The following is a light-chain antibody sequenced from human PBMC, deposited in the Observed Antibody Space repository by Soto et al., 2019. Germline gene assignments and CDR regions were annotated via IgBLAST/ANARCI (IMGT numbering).Light chain of an antibody. CDR2: GAS. Sequence: EIVLTQSPGTLSLSPGERATLSCRASQSVSSSYLAWYQQKPGQAPRLLIYGASSSDTGIPDRFSGSGSGTDFTLTISRLEPEDFAVYYCQQYGSSLLFTFGPGTKVDIK. CDR3: QQYGSSLLFT. J-gene: IGKJ3*01. CDR1: QSVSSSY. V-gene: IGKV3-20*01.